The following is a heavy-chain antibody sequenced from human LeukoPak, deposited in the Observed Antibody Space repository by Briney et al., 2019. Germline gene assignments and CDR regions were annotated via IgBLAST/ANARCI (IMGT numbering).Heavy chain of an antibody. Sequence: GGSLRLSCTASGFTFGDYAMSWVRQAPGKGLEWVGFIRSKAYGGTTEYAASVKGRFTISRDDSKSIAYLQMNSLKTGDTAVYYCTREERRLGELSLAYWGQGTLVTVSS. CDR2: IRSKAYGGTT. J-gene: IGHJ4*02. CDR1: GFTFGDYA. CDR3: TREERRLGELSLAY. V-gene: IGHV3-49*04. D-gene: IGHD3-16*02.